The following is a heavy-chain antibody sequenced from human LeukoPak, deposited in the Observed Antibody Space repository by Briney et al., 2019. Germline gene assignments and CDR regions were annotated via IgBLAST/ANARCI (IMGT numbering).Heavy chain of an antibody. Sequence: GGSLRLSCAASGFTVSSNYMSWVRQAPGKGLVWVSHINSDGSWTSYADSVKGRFTISKDNAKNTVYLQMNSLRAEDTAVYYCVSIYETYWGRGTLVTVSS. J-gene: IGHJ4*02. CDR2: INSDGSWT. D-gene: IGHD2/OR15-2a*01. CDR3: VSIYETY. V-gene: IGHV3-74*01. CDR1: GFTVSSNY.